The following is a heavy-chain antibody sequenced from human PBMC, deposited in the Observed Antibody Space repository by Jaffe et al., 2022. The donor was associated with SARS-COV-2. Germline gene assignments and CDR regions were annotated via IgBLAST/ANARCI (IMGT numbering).Heavy chain of an antibody. CDR1: GFTFDDYA. V-gene: IGHV3-9*01. J-gene: IGHJ4*02. CDR3: AKSTQWEAAEPFDY. D-gene: IGHD6-25*01. Sequence: EVQLVESGGGLVQPGRSLRLSCAASGFTFDDYAMHWVRQAPGKGLEWVSGISWNSGSIGYADSVKGRFTISRDNAKNSLYLQMNSLRAEDTALYYCAKSTQWEAAEPFDYWGQGTLVTVSS. CDR2: ISWNSGSI.